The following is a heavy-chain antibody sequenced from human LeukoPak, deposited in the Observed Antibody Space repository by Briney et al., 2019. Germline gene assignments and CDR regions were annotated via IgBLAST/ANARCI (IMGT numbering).Heavy chain of an antibody. J-gene: IGHJ4*02. D-gene: IGHD6-19*01. CDR1: AGTFTIYA. CDR2: IIPIFGTA. Sequence: SVTVSFKAAAGTFTIYAISWVRQGPGQGLEWMGGIIPIFGTANYAQKFQGRVTITADESTSTAYMELSSLRSEDTAVYYCARSTVGAVARFDYWGQGTLVTGSS. V-gene: IGHV1-69*01. CDR3: ARSTVGAVARFDY.